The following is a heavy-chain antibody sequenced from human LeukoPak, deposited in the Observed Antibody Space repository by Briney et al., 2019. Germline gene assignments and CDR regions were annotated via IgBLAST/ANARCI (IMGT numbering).Heavy chain of an antibody. Sequence: ASVKVSCKASGYTFTSYDINWVRQVTGQGLEWRGWMNPNNGNTGYVQKFQGRVTMTRDMSISTAYMELRRLRSDDTAVYNCARGRLSAGWEIRPKLDYWGQGTLVTVSS. CDR3: ARGRLSAGWEIRPKLDY. V-gene: IGHV1-8*01. J-gene: IGHJ4*02. CDR2: MNPNNGNT. CDR1: GYTFTSYD. D-gene: IGHD1-26*01.